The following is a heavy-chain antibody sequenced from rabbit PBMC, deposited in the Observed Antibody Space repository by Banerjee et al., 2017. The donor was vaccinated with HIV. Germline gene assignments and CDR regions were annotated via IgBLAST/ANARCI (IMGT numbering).Heavy chain of an antibody. CDR1: GFSFSSDYY. V-gene: IGHV1S45*01. CDR2: IYGGSSGST. Sequence: QEQLEESGGDLVKPGASLTLTCKASGFSFSSDYYMCWVRQAPGKGLEWIACIYGGSSGSTYYATWAKGRFTISKTSSTTVTLQMTSLTAADTATYFCARANYGGNGVFSDALTRLDLWGPGTLVTVS. CDR3: ARANYGGNGVFSDALTRLDL. D-gene: IGHD2-1*01. J-gene: IGHJ3*01.